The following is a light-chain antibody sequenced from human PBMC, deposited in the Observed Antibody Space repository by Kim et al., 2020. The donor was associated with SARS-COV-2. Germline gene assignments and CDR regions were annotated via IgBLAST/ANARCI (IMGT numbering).Light chain of an antibody. CDR3: QQYFSIST. CDR2: WAS. V-gene: IGKV4-1*01. Sequence: DIVMTQSPDSLAVSLGERATINCKSSLSVLYSSNNKNYLAWYQQKPGQPPKLLIYWASTRESGVPDRFSGSGSGTDFTLTINSLQAEDVAVYYCQQYFSISTFGQGTRLEIK. J-gene: IGKJ5*01. CDR1: LSVLYSSNNKNY.